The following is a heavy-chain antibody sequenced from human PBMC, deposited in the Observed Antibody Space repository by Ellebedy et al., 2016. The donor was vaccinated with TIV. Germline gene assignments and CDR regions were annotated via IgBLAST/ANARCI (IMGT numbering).Heavy chain of an antibody. J-gene: IGHJ4*02. CDR3: ARVIFESLAAVAGGLAY. CDR2: ISSSGTRM. Sequence: PGGSLRLSCVVSGFTFSTHSLAWVRQFPGGGLEYISSISSSGTRMTYADSVKGRFITSRDNTRNSLYLQMNSLRAEDTAIYYCARVIFESLAAVAGGLAYWGPGTLVTVSS. D-gene: IGHD6-19*01. CDR1: GFTFSTHS. V-gene: IGHV3-21*06.